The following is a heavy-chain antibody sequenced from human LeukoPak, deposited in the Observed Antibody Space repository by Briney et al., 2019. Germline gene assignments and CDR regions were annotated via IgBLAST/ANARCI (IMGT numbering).Heavy chain of an antibody. D-gene: IGHD2-2*01. Sequence: GGSLRPSCAASGFTVSSNYMSWVRQAPGKGLEWVSVIYSGGSTYYADSVKGRFTTSRDNSKNTLYLQMNSLRVEDTAVYYCATICSTSCYGYYMDVWGKGTTVTVSS. CDR2: IYSGGST. J-gene: IGHJ6*03. CDR1: GFTVSSNY. CDR3: ATICSTSCYGYYMDV. V-gene: IGHV3-53*01.